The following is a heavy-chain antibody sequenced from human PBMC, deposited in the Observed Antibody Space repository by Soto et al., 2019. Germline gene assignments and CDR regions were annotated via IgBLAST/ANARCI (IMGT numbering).Heavy chain of an antibody. CDR1: GGSVSSGGYY. CDR2: INLSGST. V-gene: IGHV4-61*08. D-gene: IGHD2-15*01. Sequence: SSETLSLTCTVSGGSVSSGGYYWSWIRQPPGKGLEWIGEINLSGSTNYNPSLKSRVTISVDTSKNQFSLKLSSVTAADTAVYYCARVRVVVVAATYWFDPWGQGTLVTVSS. J-gene: IGHJ5*02. CDR3: ARVRVVVVAATYWFDP.